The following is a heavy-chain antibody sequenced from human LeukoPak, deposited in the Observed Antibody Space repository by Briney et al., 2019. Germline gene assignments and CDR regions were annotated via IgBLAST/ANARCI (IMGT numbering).Heavy chain of an antibody. CDR1: GYTFTSYG. CDR3: ARDGGYYDYVWGSYRPYYFDY. D-gene: IGHD3-16*02. J-gene: IGHJ4*02. Sequence: ASVKVSCKASGYTFTSYGISWVRQAPGQGVEWMGWISAYNGNTNYAQKLQGRVTMTTDTSTSTAYMELRSLRSDDTAVYYCARDGGYYDYVWGSYRPYYFDYWGQGTLVTVSS. V-gene: IGHV1-18*01. CDR2: ISAYNGNT.